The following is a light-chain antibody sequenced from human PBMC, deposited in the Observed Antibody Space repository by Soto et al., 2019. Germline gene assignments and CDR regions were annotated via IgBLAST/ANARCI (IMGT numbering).Light chain of an antibody. J-gene: IGKJ1*01. CDR2: DAA. CDR3: QQLNGSLWT. V-gene: IGKV1-9*01. Sequence: IQLTQSPSSLSSSVGDRVTITCRASPAIASFLAWYQQKPGTAPKLLIYDAATLQSGVPSRFSGSRSGTEYTLTIGSLQPEDFATYYCQQLNGSLWTFGQGTKVDI. CDR1: PAIASF.